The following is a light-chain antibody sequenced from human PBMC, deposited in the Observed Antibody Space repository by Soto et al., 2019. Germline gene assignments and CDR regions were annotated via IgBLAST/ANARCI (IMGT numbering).Light chain of an antibody. Sequence: DIVMTQSPDSLAVSLGDTATINCKSSQSLLFGSNNRNYLAWYQHKPGQPPKLLIYWASTRDSGVPDRFSGSGSGTDFTLTSSSLQAEDVAVYYCHQHSTALPWAFGQGTTVEIK. CDR3: HQHSTALPWA. J-gene: IGKJ1*01. CDR2: WAS. V-gene: IGKV4-1*01. CDR1: QSLLFGSNNRNY.